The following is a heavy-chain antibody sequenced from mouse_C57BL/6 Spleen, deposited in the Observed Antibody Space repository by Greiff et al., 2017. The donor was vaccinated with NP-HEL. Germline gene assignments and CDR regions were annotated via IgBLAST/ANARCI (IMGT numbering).Heavy chain of an antibody. CDR3: ARSLYYGSSYRYFDY. CDR1: GYAFTNYL. J-gene: IGHJ2*01. V-gene: IGHV1-54*01. D-gene: IGHD1-1*01. Sequence: QVQLKESGAELVRPGTSVKVSCKASGYAFTNYLIEWVKQRPGQGLEWIGVINPGSGGTNYNEKFKGKATLTADKSSSTAYMQLSSLTSEDSAVYFCARSLYYGSSYRYFDYWGQGTTLTVSS. CDR2: INPGSGGT.